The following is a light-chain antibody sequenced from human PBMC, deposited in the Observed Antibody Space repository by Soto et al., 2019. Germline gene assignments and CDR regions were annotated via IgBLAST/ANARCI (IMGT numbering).Light chain of an antibody. CDR1: QAIKKW. Sequence: DIQMTQSPSSVSASVGDTINITCRASQAIKKWLAWYQQKPGKAPKVLIYAASNLESGVSSRFSGSGAGTEFSLTISSLQTEDFATYFCHQASSFPYTCRPGTKVDIK. CDR2: AAS. J-gene: IGKJ3*01. V-gene: IGKV1-12*01. CDR3: HQASSFPYT.